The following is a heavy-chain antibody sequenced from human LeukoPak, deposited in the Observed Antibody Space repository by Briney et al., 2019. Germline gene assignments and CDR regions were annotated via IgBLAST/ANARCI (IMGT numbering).Heavy chain of an antibody. CDR2: ISASGGST. Sequence: SGGSLRLSCAASGFTFSSYAMSWVRQAPGKGLEWVSAISASGGSTYYADSVKGRFTISRDNSKNTLYLQMNSLRAEDTAVYYCAKDLRRGTYYGMDVWGQGTTVTVSS. V-gene: IGHV3-23*01. CDR1: GFTFSSYA. D-gene: IGHD1-26*01. J-gene: IGHJ6*02. CDR3: AKDLRRGTYYGMDV.